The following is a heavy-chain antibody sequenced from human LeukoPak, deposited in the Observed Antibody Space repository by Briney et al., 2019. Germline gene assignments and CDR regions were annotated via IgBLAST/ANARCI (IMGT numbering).Heavy chain of an antibody. J-gene: IGHJ2*01. CDR3: ARDGSYYYDSSGYSYL. CDR2: IYYSGST. D-gene: IGHD3-22*01. Sequence: PSETLSLTCTVSGGSISSYYWSWMRQPPGKGLEWIGYIYYSGSTNYNPSLKSRVTISADTSKNQFSLKLSSVTAADTAVYYCARDGSYYYDSSGYSYLWGRGTLVTVSS. V-gene: IGHV4-59*01. CDR1: GGSISSYY.